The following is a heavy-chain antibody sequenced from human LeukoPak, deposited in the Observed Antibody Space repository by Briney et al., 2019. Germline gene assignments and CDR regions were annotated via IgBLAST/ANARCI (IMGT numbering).Heavy chain of an antibody. V-gene: IGHV3-30*18. Sequence: GGSLRLSCAASGFTFSSYGMHWVRQAPGKGLEWVAVISYDGSNKYYADSVKGRFTISRDNSKNTLYLQMNSLRAEDTAVYYCAKSGSGSFGYWGQGTLVTVSS. CDR3: AKSGSGSFGY. CDR2: ISYDGSNK. J-gene: IGHJ4*02. CDR1: GFTFSSYG. D-gene: IGHD3-22*01.